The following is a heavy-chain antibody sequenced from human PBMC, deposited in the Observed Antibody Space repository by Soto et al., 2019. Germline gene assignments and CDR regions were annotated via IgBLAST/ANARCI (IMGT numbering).Heavy chain of an antibody. CDR3: ARGRGVVVPAGTPDAFDV. CDR2: ISAHNDYT. D-gene: IGHD6-13*01. V-gene: IGHV1-18*01. J-gene: IGHJ3*01. CDR1: GYTFNKYG. Sequence: QAQLVQSGGEVKRPGASVKVSCKASGYTFNKYGFNWVRQAPGQGLEWMGRISAHNDYTNFAQKFQGRVTLTTDASTNTAYMELKILRSDDTAIYYCARGRGVVVPAGTPDAFDVWGQGTMVTVSS.